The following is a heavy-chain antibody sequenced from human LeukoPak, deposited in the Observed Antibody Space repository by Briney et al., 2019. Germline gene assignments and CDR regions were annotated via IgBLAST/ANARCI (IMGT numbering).Heavy chain of an antibody. D-gene: IGHD3-10*01. V-gene: IGHV3-21*01. Sequence: GGSLRLSCAASGFTFSSYSMNWVRQGPGKGLEWVSSISSSSSYIYYAESVKGRFTISRDNAKNSLYLQMNSLRAEDTALYYCARQSYGSFLYYFDQWGQGTLVTVSS. CDR2: ISSSSSYI. J-gene: IGHJ4*02. CDR1: GFTFSSYS. CDR3: ARQSYGSFLYYFDQ.